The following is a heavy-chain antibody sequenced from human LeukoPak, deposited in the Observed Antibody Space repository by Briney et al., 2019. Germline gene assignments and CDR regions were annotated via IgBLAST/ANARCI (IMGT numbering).Heavy chain of an antibody. V-gene: IGHV3-23*01. CDR2: ISGSGGST. CDR1: GFPFSSYA. D-gene: IGHD6-19*01. CDR3: AKSPGAFIAVAGTHYFDY. Sequence: GGSLRLSCAASGFPFSSYAVSWVRQAPGKGLEWVSAISGSGGSTYYADSVKGRFTISRDNSKNTLYLQMNSLRAEDTAVYYCAKSPGAFIAVAGTHYFDYWGQGSLVTVSS. J-gene: IGHJ4*02.